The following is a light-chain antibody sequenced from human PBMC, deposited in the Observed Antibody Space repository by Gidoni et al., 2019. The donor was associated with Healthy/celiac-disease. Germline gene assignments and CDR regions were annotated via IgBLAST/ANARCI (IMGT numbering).Light chain of an antibody. CDR3: CSYGGSSTFLYV. CDR2: EVS. Sequence: QSALTHPASVSGSAGQSTPTSRTGTSRDVGSYNLFAWYHQHPGKAPKLMIYEVSERPSGVSNRFSGSPSGNTASLTISGLQAEDEADYYCCSYGGSSTFLYVFGTGTKVTVL. J-gene: IGLJ1*01. V-gene: IGLV2-23*02. CDR1: SRDVGSYNL.